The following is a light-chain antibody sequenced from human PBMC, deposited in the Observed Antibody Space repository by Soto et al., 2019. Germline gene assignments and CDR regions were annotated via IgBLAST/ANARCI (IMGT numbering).Light chain of an antibody. CDR2: GAS. J-gene: IGKJ2*01. CDR3: QQYGRSPPFT. CDR1: QSVSSTY. Sequence: ELVLTQSPGTLSLSPGERATLSCRVSQSVSSTYIAWYQQNPGQAPRLLIYGASSRATGIPDRFSGSGSGTDFTLTISRLEPEDFAVYFCQQYGRSPPFTFGQGTKVEIK. V-gene: IGKV3-20*01.